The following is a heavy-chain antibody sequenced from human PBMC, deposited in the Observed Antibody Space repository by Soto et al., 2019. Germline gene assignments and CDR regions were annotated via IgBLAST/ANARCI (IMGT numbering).Heavy chain of an antibody. V-gene: IGHV3-23*01. CDR2: ISGSGGST. Sequence: EVQLWESGGGLVQPGGSLRLSCAASGFTFSSYAMSWVRQAPGKGLEWVSAISGSGGSTYYADSVKGRFTISRDNSKNTLYLQMSRLRAEDTAVYYCAKSEGYYYDSSDLAYWGQGTLVTVSS. J-gene: IGHJ4*02. CDR1: GFTFSSYA. CDR3: AKSEGYYYDSSDLAY. D-gene: IGHD3-22*01.